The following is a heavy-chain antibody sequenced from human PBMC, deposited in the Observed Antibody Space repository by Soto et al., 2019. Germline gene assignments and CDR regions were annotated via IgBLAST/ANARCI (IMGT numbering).Heavy chain of an antibody. CDR2: IDPRDSST. V-gene: IGHV5-10-1*01. J-gene: IGHJ4*02. CDR3: ARGHGWVDY. Sequence: GESLKISCEGSGYSFTSYWMSWVRQMPGKGLEWVGRIDPRDSSTDYSPSFQGHVTISADKSISTAYLQWSSLKASDSAIYFCARGHGWVDYWGQGTLVTVSS. CDR1: GYSFTSYW. D-gene: IGHD6-19*01.